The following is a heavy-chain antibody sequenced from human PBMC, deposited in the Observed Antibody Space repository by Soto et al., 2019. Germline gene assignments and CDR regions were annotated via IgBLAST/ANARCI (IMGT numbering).Heavy chain of an antibody. D-gene: IGHD6-19*01. CDR1: GFTVSSNY. CDR2: IFTGGST. J-gene: IGHJ3*02. Sequence: EVQLVESGGGLVQPGGSLRLSCAASGFTVSSNYMSWVRQAPGKGLEWVSVIFTGGSTYYADSVKGRFTISRHSSMNTGYPQMDSLRGEDTAVYYGAGDRQSSGWLDAFDIWGQGTMVTVSS. CDR3: AGDRQSSGWLDAFDI. V-gene: IGHV3-53*04.